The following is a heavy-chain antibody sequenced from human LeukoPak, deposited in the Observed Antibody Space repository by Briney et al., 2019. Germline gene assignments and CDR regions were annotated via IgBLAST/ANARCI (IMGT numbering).Heavy chain of an antibody. V-gene: IGHV3-11*01. D-gene: IGHD4-23*01. CDR2: ISSSGSTI. J-gene: IGHJ4*02. Sequence: GGSLRLSCAASGFTVSSNYMSWVRQAPGKGLEWVSYISSSGSTIYYADSVKGRFTISRDNAKNSLYLQMNSLRAEDTAVYYCARYQGSVTVVTPSPLDYWGQGTLVTVSS. CDR3: ARYQGSVTVVTPSPLDY. CDR1: GFTVSSNY.